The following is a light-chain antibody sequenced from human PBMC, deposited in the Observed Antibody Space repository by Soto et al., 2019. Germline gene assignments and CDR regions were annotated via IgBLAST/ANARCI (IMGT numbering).Light chain of an antibody. V-gene: IGLV2-14*01. CDR2: DVT. CDR1: SSDVGGYNY. Sequence: QSALTQPASVSGSPGQSITISCTGTSSDVGGYNYVSWYQQHPVKAPKLMIYDVTNRPSGVSDRFSGSKSGNTASLTISGLQAEDEADYYCSSYTSSSTPYVFGTGPKLTVL. CDR3: SSYTSSSTPYV. J-gene: IGLJ1*01.